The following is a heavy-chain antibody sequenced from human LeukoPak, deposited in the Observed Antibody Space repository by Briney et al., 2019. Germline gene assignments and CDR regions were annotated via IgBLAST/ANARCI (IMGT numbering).Heavy chain of an antibody. CDR1: GYTVTGYD. V-gene: IGHV1-2*06. D-gene: IGHD3-10*01. CDR3: ARELPGGADAFDI. Sequence: GASVKVSCKASGYTVTGYDMLWVRQAPGQGLEWMGRINPNSGGTNYAQKFQGRVTMTRDTSISTAYMELSRLRSDDTAVYYCARELPGGADAFDIWGQGTMVTVSS. CDR2: INPNSGGT. J-gene: IGHJ3*02.